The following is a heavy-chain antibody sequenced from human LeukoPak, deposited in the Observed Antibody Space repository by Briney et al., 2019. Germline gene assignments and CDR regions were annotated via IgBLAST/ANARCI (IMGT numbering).Heavy chain of an antibody. Sequence: PSETLSLTCTVSGGSISSYYWSWIRQPPGKGLEWIGYIYTSGSTNYNPSLKSRVTISVDTSKNQFSLKLSSVTAADSPVYYCARHNHSGSYYGDWGQGTLVTVSS. CDR3: ARHNHSGSYYGD. CDR2: IYTSGST. CDR1: GGSISSYY. V-gene: IGHV4-4*09. D-gene: IGHD1-26*01. J-gene: IGHJ4*02.